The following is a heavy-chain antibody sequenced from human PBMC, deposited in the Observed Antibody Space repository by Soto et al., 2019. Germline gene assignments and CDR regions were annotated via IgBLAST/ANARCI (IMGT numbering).Heavy chain of an antibody. CDR3: ARGRRGGFLGYCSSTSCYILGFDY. CDR2: INHSGST. V-gene: IGHV4-34*01. D-gene: IGHD2-2*02. Sequence: SETLSLTCAVYGGSFSGYYWSWIRQPPGKGLEWIGEINHSGSTNYNPSLKSRVTISVDTSKNQFSLKLSSVTAADTAVYYCARGRRGGFLGYCSSTSCYILGFDYWGQGTLVTVSS. CDR1: GGSFSGYY. J-gene: IGHJ4*02.